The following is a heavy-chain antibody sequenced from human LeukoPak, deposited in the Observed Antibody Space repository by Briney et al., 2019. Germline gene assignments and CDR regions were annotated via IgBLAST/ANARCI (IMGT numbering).Heavy chain of an antibody. V-gene: IGHV3-74*01. CDR3: ASLGNYCSSTSCPDY. Sequence: GGSLRLSCAASGFTFSSYWMHWVRQAPGKGLVWVSRINSDGSSTGYADSVKGRFTISRDNAKNTLYLQMNSLRAEDTAVYYCASLGNYCSSTSCPDYWGQGTLVTVSS. D-gene: IGHD2-2*01. CDR1: GFTFSSYW. J-gene: IGHJ4*02. CDR2: INSDGSST.